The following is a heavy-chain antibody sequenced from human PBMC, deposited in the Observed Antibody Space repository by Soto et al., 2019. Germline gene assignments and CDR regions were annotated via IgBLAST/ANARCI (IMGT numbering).Heavy chain of an antibody. J-gene: IGHJ6*02. CDR2: IWYDGSNK. CDR1: GFTFSSYG. Sequence: PGWSLRLSCAASGFTFSSYGMHWVRRAPGKGLEWVAVIWYDGSNKYYADSVKGRFTISRDNSKNTLYLQMNSLRAEDTAVYYCARDHGDERFLEWLRYYYGMDVWGQGTTVTVSS. CDR3: ARDHGDERFLEWLRYYYGMDV. D-gene: IGHD3-3*01. V-gene: IGHV3-33*01.